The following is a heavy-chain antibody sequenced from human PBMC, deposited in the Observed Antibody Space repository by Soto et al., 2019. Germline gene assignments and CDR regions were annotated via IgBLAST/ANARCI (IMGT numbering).Heavy chain of an antibody. J-gene: IGHJ4*02. D-gene: IGHD6-13*01. CDR3: ATGKGAAAAGGMDY. CDR1: GYTLTELS. CDR2: FDPEDGET. V-gene: IGHV1-24*01. Sequence: ASVKVSCKVSGYTLTELSMHWVRQAPGKGLEWMGGFDPEDGETIYAQKFQGRVTMTEDTSTDTAYMELSSLRSEDTAVYYCATGKGAAAAGGMDYWGQGTLVTVSS.